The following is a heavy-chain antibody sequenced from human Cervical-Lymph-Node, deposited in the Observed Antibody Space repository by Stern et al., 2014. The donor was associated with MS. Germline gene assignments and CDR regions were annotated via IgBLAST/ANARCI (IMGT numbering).Heavy chain of an antibody. CDR2: ISYDGNHK. CDR3: ARDYEDTSMLFDH. D-gene: IGHD2-8*01. V-gene: IGHV3-30*03. CDR1: GFTFRSYG. J-gene: IGHJ4*02. Sequence: VQLVESGGAVVQPGRSLRLSCAASGFTFRSYGMHWGRQPPGKGLEWVSVISYDGNHKYYAASVKGRFTISRDNSKNTLHLQMNSVTPDDTAIYYCARDYEDTSMLFDHWGQGTLVTVSS.